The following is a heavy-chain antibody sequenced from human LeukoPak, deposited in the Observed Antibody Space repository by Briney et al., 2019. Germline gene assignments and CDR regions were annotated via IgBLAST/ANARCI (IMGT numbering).Heavy chain of an antibody. J-gene: IGHJ6*03. D-gene: IGHD3-3*01. CDR1: GGSISSGSYY. Sequence: SQTLSLTCTVSGGSISSGSYYWSWIRQPAGKGLEWIGRIYTSGSTNYNPPLKSRVTISVDTSKNQFSLKLSSVTAADTAVYYCARAKAFSRRYMDVWGKGTTVTVSS. V-gene: IGHV4-61*02. CDR2: IYTSGST. CDR3: ARAKAFSRRYMDV.